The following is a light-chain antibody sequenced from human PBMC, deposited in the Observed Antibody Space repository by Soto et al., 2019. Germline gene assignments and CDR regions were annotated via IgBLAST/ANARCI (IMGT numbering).Light chain of an antibody. CDR2: TSF. CDR3: QQAFSAEWT. CDR1: QSIGNF. Sequence: IQITQSPACLSRSFGDTACTTCRASQSIGNFLNWYQQKPGEAPNLLIYTSFNLYSGVPSRFSGTGSGTDFTLTISSLQPEDFATYFCQQAFSAEWTFGQGTKVDI. J-gene: IGKJ1*01. V-gene: IGKV1-39*01.